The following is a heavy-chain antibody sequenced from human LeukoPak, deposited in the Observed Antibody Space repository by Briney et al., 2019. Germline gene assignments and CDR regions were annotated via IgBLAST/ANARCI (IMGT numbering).Heavy chain of an antibody. D-gene: IGHD6-13*01. CDR1: GGTFSSYA. CDR3: ARGARLAAAIDY. Sequence: GSSVKVSCKASGGTFSSYAISWVRQAPGQGLEWMGGIIPIFGTASYAQKFQGRVTITADESTSTAYMELSSLRSEDTAVYYCARGARLAAAIDYWGQGTLVTVSS. CDR2: IIPIFGTA. J-gene: IGHJ4*02. V-gene: IGHV1-69*01.